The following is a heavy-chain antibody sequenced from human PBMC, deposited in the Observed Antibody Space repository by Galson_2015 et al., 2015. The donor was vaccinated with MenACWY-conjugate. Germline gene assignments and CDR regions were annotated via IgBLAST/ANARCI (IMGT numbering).Heavy chain of an antibody. CDR1: EVTLNAYA. CDR3: ERDMGSVGDV. Sequence: SVKVSCKASEVTLNAYAISWVRQAPGEGLEWVGRIIPILGMTNYAQRFQGRVTMTAAKSTSTASMELSSLRSEDTAVYYCERDMGSVGDVWGQGTTVTVSS. V-gene: IGHV1-69*04. D-gene: IGHD1-26*01. J-gene: IGHJ6*02. CDR2: IIPILGMT.